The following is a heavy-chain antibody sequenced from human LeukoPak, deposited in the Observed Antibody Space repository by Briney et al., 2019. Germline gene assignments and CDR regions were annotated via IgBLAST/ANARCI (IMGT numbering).Heavy chain of an antibody. V-gene: IGHV4-31*03. J-gene: IGHJ4*02. Sequence: SETLSLTCTVSGGSISSGGYYWSWIRQHPGKGLEWIGYIYYSGSTYYNPSLKSRVTISVDTSKNQFSLKLSSVTAADTAVYYCASVVRGVEDFDYWGQGTLVTVSS. CDR3: ASVVRGVEDFDY. CDR1: GGSISSGGYY. CDR2: IYYSGST. D-gene: IGHD3-10*01.